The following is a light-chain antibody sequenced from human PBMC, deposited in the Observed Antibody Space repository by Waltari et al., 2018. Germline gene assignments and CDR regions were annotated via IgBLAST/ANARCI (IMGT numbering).Light chain of an antibody. CDR3: SSYTTATTPV. V-gene: IGLV2-14*03. CDR2: DVT. Sequence: QSALTQPASVSGSPGQSISISCTGTSSDVGGHNYVSWYQQYPGKVPKLIIYDVTNRPSVVSYRFSGSMSGNTASLTISGLQPEDEADYYCSSYTTATTPVFGTGTMVTVL. J-gene: IGLJ1*01. CDR1: SSDVGGHNY.